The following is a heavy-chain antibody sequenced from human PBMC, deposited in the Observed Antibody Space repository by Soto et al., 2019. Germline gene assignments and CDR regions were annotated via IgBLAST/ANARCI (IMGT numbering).Heavy chain of an antibody. D-gene: IGHD2-21*02. CDR3: ARESYSCGGDCPYYMDY. CDR1: GYPFTDYF. J-gene: IGHJ4*02. V-gene: IGHV1-46*01. CDR2: ISLYHHST. Sequence: GASVKVSCKTSGYPFTDYFIHWLRQAPGQGLEWMGIISLYHHSTSYAQKFQGRLTVTADTSTTTVYMDLSSLTSEDSAVYWCARESYSCGGDCPYYMDYWGQGTLVTVSS.